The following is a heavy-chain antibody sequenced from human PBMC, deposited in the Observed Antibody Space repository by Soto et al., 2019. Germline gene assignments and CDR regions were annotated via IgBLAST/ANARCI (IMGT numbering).Heavy chain of an antibody. CDR3: VRGGGSGGDYNQYLWFGP. J-gene: IGHJ5*02. CDR2: INVYNGNT. D-gene: IGHD3-10*01. V-gene: IGHV1-18*01. CDR1: GYTFTNYG. Sequence: QVQLVQSGGEVKKPGASVKVSCKASGYTFTNYGISWVRQAPGQGLEWMGWINVYNGNTKYAQKVQGRVTMTTDTPTSTAYMGLRGLGAADTAGYCCVRGGGSGGDYNQYLWFGPLGPG.